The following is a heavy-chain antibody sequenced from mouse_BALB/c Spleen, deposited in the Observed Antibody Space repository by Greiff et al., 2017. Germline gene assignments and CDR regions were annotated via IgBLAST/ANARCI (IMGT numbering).Heavy chain of an antibody. J-gene: IGHJ3*01. D-gene: IGHD3-1*01. CDR3: ARTQLGLRGFAY. CDR1: GYTFSSYW. V-gene: IGHV1-9*01. CDR2: ILPGSGST. Sequence: VQLQQSGAELMKPGASVKISCKATGYTFSSYWIEWVKQRPGHGLEWIGEILPGSGSTNYNEKFKGKATFTADTSSNTAYMQLSSLTSEDSAVYYCARTQLGLRGFAYWGQGTLVTVSA.